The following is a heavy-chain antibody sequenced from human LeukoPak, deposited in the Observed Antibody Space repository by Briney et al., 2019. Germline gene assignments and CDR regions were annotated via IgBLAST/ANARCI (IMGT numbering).Heavy chain of an antibody. CDR1: GFTFSSYA. D-gene: IGHD4-23*01. V-gene: IGHV3-30-3*01. Sequence: QPGGSLRLSCAASGFTFSSYAMHWVRQAPGKGLEWVAVISYDGSNKYYADSVKGRFTISRDNSKNTLYLQMNSLRAEDTAVYYCARDFGGYDQYGMDVWGQGTTVTVSS. J-gene: IGHJ6*02. CDR2: ISYDGSNK. CDR3: ARDFGGYDQYGMDV.